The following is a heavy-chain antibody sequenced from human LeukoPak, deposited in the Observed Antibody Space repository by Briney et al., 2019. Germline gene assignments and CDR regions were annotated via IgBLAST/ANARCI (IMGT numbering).Heavy chain of an antibody. CDR2: IKQDGSEK. CDR1: GFTFSSYW. V-gene: IGHV3-7*01. CDR3: ARDYSSPPFYYYYYHMDV. D-gene: IGHD5-18*01. J-gene: IGHJ6*03. Sequence: GGSLRLSCAASGFTFSSYWMSWVRQAPGKGLEWVANIKQDGSEKYYVDSVKGRFTISRDNAKNSLYLQMNSLRAEDTAVYYCARDYSSPPFYYYYYHMDVWGKGTTVTVSS.